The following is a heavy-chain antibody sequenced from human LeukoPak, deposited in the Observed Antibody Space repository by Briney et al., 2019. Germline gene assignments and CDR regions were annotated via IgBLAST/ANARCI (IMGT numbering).Heavy chain of an antibody. CDR2: IYYSGST. CDR1: GGSISSGDYY. J-gene: IGHJ4*02. D-gene: IGHD3-22*01. CDR3: ASDYDSSGYYYFN. V-gene: IGHV4-30-4*08. Sequence: SETLSRTCTVSGGSISSGDYYWSWIRQPPGKGLEWIGYIYYSGSTYYNPSLKSRVTISVDTSKNQFSLKLSSVTAADTAVYYCASDYDSSGYYYFNWGQGTLVTVSS.